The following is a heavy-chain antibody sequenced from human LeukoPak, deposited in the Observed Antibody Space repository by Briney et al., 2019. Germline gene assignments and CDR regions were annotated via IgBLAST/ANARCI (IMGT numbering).Heavy chain of an antibody. J-gene: IGHJ4*02. CDR3: AAGGGHGDYYN. Sequence: KASETLSLTCTVSGGSISSSSYYWSWIRQPPGKGLEWIGSIYYSGSTYYNPSLKSRVTISVDTSKNQFSLKLSSVTAADTAVYYCAAGGGHGDYYNWGQGTLVTVSS. CDR1: GGSISSSSYY. CDR2: IYYSGST. V-gene: IGHV4-39*01. D-gene: IGHD4-17*01.